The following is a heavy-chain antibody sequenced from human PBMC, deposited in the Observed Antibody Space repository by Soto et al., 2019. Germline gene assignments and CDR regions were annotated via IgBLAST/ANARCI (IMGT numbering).Heavy chain of an antibody. D-gene: IGHD2-8*01. CDR2: LVGSGGDK. CDR1: GFGFSAYA. Sequence: PGGSLRLSCAGSGFGFSAYAMNWVRQAPGKGLQWVSGLVGSGGDKNYADSVRGRFTVSRDNSKNTLYLQMNSLRDEDTAVYYRAKDLIANNGVWEAFDMWGRGTQVTVSS. J-gene: IGHJ3*02. V-gene: IGHV3-23*01. CDR3: AKDLIANNGVWEAFDM.